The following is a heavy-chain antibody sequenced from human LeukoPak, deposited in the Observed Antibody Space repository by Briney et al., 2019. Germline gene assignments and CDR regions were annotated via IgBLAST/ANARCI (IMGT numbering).Heavy chain of an antibody. CDR3: ATTKPARRYFDY. J-gene: IGHJ4*02. CDR2: ISGSGGNT. D-gene: IGHD1-1*01. CDR1: EFTFTSNP. Sequence: PGGSLRLSCVGSEFTFTSNPLSWVRQAPGKGLEWVSAISGSGGNTYYGDSVRGRFTISRDNSKNTLYLQMNSLRAEDTAVYYCATTKPARRYFDYWGQGTLVTVSS. V-gene: IGHV3-23*01.